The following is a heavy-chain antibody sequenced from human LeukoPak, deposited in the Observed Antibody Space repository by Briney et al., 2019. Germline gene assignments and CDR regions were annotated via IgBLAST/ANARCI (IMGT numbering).Heavy chain of an antibody. CDR2: ISSSDSYT. V-gene: IGHV3-11*03. CDR1: GFTFSDYY. J-gene: IGHJ4*02. D-gene: IGHD3-22*01. Sequence: GGSLRLSCAASGFTFSDYYMSWIRQAPGKGLEWVSYISSSDSYTNYADSVKGRFTISRDNAKNSLYLQMNSLRAEDTAVYFCARGSGYYDRVLDYWGQGAMVAVCS. CDR3: ARGSGYYDRVLDY.